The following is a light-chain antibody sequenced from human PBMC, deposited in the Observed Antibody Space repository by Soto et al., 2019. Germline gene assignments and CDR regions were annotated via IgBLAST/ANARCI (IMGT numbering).Light chain of an antibody. CDR1: RSLVKSDGNTYLNWFQERPKSDGNTY. J-gene: IGKJ2*01. Sequence: DVVLTQSPLSLPVTLGQPASISCRSSRSLVKSDGNTYLNWFQERPKSDGNTYLNWFQARPGQSPRRLIFKVSNRDSGVPDRFSGSGSGTDFTLSISRVEAEDVGIYYCMQGTHWPYTFGQGTKLEI. V-gene: IGKV2-30*01. CDR2: KVS. CDR3: MQGTHWPYT.